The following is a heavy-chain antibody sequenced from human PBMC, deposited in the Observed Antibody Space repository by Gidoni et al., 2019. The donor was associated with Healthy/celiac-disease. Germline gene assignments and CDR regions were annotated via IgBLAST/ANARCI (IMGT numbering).Heavy chain of an antibody. D-gene: IGHD4-17*01. CDR3: ARDQSTVTTSGSMDV. V-gene: IGHV4-59*12. J-gene: IGHJ6*02. Sequence: HVQLQESGPGLVKPSETLSLTCTVSGGSISSYSWSWIRQPPGKGLEWIGYIYYSVSTNYNPSLKSRVTISVDTSKNQFSLKLSSVTAADTAVYYCARDQSTVTTSGSMDVWGQGTTVTVSS. CDR1: GGSISSYS. CDR2: IYYSVST.